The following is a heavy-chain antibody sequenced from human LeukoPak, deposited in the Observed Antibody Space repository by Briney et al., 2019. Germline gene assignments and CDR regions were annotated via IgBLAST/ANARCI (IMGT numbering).Heavy chain of an antibody. J-gene: IGHJ6*03. Sequence: GGSLRLSCAASGFTVSSNYMSWVRQAPGKGLEWVSVIYSGGSTYYADSVKGRFTISRDNSKNTLYLQMNSLRAEDTAVYYCATELWWHLYPYYYMDVWGKGTTVTVSS. D-gene: IGHD5-18*01. CDR1: GFTVSSNY. CDR2: IYSGGST. V-gene: IGHV3-53*01. CDR3: ATELWWHLYPYYYMDV.